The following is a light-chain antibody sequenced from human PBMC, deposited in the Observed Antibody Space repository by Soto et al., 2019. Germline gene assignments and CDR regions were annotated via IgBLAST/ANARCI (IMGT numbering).Light chain of an antibody. CDR1: QNLGTLY. Sequence: DIVLTQSPGTLSFSPGERGTLSCRASQNLGTLYLAWFQQKSGQAPRLLIYSASRRATGIPDRFTGSGSGTDFTLTINRVEPEDFAVYYCQQRSSWLTFGGGTKVDIK. CDR3: QQRSSWLT. J-gene: IGKJ4*01. V-gene: IGKV3D-20*02. CDR2: SAS.